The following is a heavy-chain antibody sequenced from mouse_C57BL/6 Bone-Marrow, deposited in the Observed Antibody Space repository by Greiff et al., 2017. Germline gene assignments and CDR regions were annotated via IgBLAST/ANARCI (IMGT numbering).Heavy chain of an antibody. J-gene: IGHJ3*01. CDR1: GFTFSSYA. CDR2: ISDGGSYT. V-gene: IGHV5-4*01. D-gene: IGHD2-3*01. CDR3: AREPSIYDVYP. Sequence: EVKLMESGGGLVKPGGSLKLSCAASGFTFSSYAMSWVRQTPEKRLEWVATISDGGSYTYYPDNVKGRFTISRDNAKNNLYLQMSHLKSEDTAMYYCAREPSIYDVYPWGQGTLVTVSA.